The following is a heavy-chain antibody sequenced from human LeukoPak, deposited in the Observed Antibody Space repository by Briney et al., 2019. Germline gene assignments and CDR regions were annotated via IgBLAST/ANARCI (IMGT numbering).Heavy chain of an antibody. V-gene: IGHV1-18*04. CDR2: ISAYNGNT. D-gene: IGHD5-18*01. CDR1: GYTFTTSG. Sequence: ASVKVSSTASGYTFTTSGISWVRHAPGQGREWMGWISAYNGNTHHIQKFQDRVTMTTDTSTSTAYMELRSLRSDDTAVYYCARAFRYSYGFDYWGQGTLVTVSS. J-gene: IGHJ4*02. CDR3: ARAFRYSYGFDY.